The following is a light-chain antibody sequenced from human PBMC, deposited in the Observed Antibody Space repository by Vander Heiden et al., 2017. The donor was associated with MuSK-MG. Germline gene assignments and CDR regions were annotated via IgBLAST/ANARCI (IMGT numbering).Light chain of an antibody. CDR2: WAS. CDR1: QSVLYSSNNKNY. Sequence: DIVVTHSPDSLAVSLGERPTINCKSSQSVLYSSNNKNYLAWYQQKPGQPPKLLIYWASTRESGVPDRFSGSGSGTDFTLTINSLQAEDVAVYYCQQYDSTPHTFGGGTKVEIK. J-gene: IGKJ4*01. CDR3: QQYDSTPHT. V-gene: IGKV4-1*01.